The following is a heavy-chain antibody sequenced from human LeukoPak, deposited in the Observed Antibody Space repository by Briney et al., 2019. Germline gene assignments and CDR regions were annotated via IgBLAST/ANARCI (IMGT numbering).Heavy chain of an antibody. Sequence: GGSPRLSGAASGFTLSSYAMSWVRQAPGKGLEWVSAISGSGGSTYYADSVKGRFTISRDNSKNTLYLQMNSLRAEDTAVYYCAKDSAPAAMSDFDYWGQGTLVTVSS. CDR1: GFTLSSYA. CDR3: AKDSAPAAMSDFDY. CDR2: ISGSGGST. V-gene: IGHV3-23*01. J-gene: IGHJ4*02. D-gene: IGHD2-2*01.